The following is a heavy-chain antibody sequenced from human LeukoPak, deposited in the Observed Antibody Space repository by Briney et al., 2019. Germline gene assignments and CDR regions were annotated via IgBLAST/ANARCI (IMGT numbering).Heavy chain of an antibody. V-gene: IGHV1-2*06. Sequence: ASVKVSRKTSGYTFIDYWIHWVRQAPGQGLEWLGRININSGGINYAQKFQGRVTMTRATSISTAYMELSRLRFDDTAVYYCARDRDGGVGTMDYWGQGTLVPASS. D-gene: IGHD3-3*01. J-gene: IGHJ4*02. CDR3: ARDRDGGVGTMDY. CDR2: ININSGGI. CDR1: GYTFIDYW.